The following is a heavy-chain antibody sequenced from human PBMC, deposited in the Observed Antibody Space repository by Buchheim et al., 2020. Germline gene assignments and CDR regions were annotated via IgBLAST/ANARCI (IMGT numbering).Heavy chain of an antibody. CDR3: ARDLIARSSSSSGLAY. CDR2: IWYDGSNE. D-gene: IGHD6-6*01. Sequence: QVQLVESGGGVVQPGRSLRLSCAASGFTFSTYGMHWVRQAPGQGLEWVAIIWYDGSNEYYGDSVKGRFTISRDNSKNTLYLQMNSLRAEDTAVYYCARDLIARSSSSSGLAYWGQGTL. CDR1: GFTFSTYG. J-gene: IGHJ4*02. V-gene: IGHV3-33*01.